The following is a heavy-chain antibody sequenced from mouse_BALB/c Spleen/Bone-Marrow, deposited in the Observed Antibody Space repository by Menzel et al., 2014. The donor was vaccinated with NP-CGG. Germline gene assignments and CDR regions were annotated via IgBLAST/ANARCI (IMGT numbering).Heavy chain of an antibody. CDR1: GDSITSGY. D-gene: IGHD1-1*01. CDR3: ARGGGSSYNYAMDY. J-gene: IGHJ4*01. V-gene: IGHV3-8*02. CDR2: ISYSGST. Sequence: EVKLVESGPSLVKPSQTLSLTCSATGDSITSGYWNWIRKFPGHKLEYMGYISYSGSTYYNPSLKSRISIIRDTSKTQCYLQLNSMTTKDTATYYCARGGGSSYNYAMDYWGQGTSVTVSS.